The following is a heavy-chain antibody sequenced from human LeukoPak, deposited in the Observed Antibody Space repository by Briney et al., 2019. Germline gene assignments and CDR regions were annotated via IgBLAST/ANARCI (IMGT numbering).Heavy chain of an antibody. CDR2: IKQDGSEK. CDR3: ARGANYDFWSGYHPLDY. CDR1: GFTFSSYW. J-gene: IGHJ4*02. Sequence: GGSLRLSCAASGFTFSSYWMGWVRQAPGKGLEWVANIKQDGSEKYYVDSVKGRFTISRDNAKNSLYLQMNSLRAEDTAVYYCARGANYDFWSGYHPLDYWGQGTLVTVSS. D-gene: IGHD3-3*01. V-gene: IGHV3-7*01.